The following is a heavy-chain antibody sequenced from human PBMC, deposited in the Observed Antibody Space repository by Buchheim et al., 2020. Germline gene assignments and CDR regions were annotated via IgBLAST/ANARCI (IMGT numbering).Heavy chain of an antibody. V-gene: IGHV4-39*01. J-gene: IGHJ4*02. CDR1: GGSISSSSYY. Sequence: QLQLQESGPGLVKPSETLSLTCTVSGGSISSSSYYWGWIRQPPGKGLEWIGSIYYSGSTYYNPSLKSRVTISVDTSKNQFSLKLSSVTAADTAVYYCARQGGIILRYFDWLPDYWGQGTL. CDR3: ARQGGIILRYFDWLPDY. CDR2: IYYSGST. D-gene: IGHD3-9*01.